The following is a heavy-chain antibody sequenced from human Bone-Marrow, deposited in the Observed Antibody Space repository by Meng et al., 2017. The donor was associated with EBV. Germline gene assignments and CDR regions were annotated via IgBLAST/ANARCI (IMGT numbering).Heavy chain of an antibody. V-gene: IGHV1-2*06. CDR1: GYNFRNYF. D-gene: IGHD6-19*01. Sequence: VQVVQSGAEVKKPGASVKVSCKASGYNFRNYFMPWVRQAPGQGLEYMGRSNPLTGVTNYVKKFQARVTVTRDMSISTSSMELSGLTHDDTAVYFSAGGWAPDYWGQGTLVTVSS. CDR3: AGGWAPDY. CDR2: SNPLTGVT. J-gene: IGHJ4*02.